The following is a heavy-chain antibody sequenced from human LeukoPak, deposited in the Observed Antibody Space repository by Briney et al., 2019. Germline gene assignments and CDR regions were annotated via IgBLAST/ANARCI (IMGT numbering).Heavy chain of an antibody. J-gene: IGHJ4*02. D-gene: IGHD6-6*01. CDR2: ISESDGST. CDR3: AKRRSAYYFDC. CDR1: GFTFTTSV. Sequence: GGSLRLSCVASGFTFTTSVMTWVRQAPGKGLAWVSAISESDGSTFYADSVKGRFTLPRDNSQNTLYLEMNSLTAEDTAVYFCAKRRSAYYFDCWGQGIVVAVSS. V-gene: IGHV3-23*01.